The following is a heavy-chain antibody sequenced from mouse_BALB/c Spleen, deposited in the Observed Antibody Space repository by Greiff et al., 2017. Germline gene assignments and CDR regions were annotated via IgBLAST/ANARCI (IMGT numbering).Heavy chain of an antibody. J-gene: IGHJ4*01. V-gene: IGHV14-3*02. Sequence: VQLQQSGAELVKPGASVKLSCTASGFNIKDTYMHWVKQRPEQGLEWIGRIDPANGNTKYDPKFQGKATITADTSSNTAYLQLSSLTSEDTAVYYCARGAYYYGSRYYYAMDDWGQGTSVTVSS. D-gene: IGHD1-1*01. CDR1: GFNIKDTY. CDR3: ARGAYYYGSRYYYAMDD. CDR2: IDPANGNT.